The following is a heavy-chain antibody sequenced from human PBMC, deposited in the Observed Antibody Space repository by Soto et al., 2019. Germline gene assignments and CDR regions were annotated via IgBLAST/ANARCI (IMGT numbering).Heavy chain of an antibody. V-gene: IGHV3-15*01. CDR2: IKSKPAGGTT. CDR3: TTEFEGHYYYYGMDV. J-gene: IGHJ6*02. CDR1: GFTFSNAC. D-gene: IGHD3-9*01. Sequence: GGSLRLSCAASGFTFSNACMSWVRQAPGKGLEWVGRIKSKPAGGTTDYAAPVKGRFTISRDDSKNTRYLQMNSLKTEDTAVYYCTTEFEGHYYYYGMDVWGQGTTVTVSS.